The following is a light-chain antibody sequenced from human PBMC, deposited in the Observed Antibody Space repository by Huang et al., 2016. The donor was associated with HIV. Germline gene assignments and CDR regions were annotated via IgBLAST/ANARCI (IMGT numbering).Light chain of an antibody. CDR3: QQYNKWPGT. Sequence: EIVMTQSPATLSVYPGERATLSCRASRSVTSSLAWYQQKPGQAPRLLIYAASTMATGLPARFSGSGSGTEVTLTISSLQSEDFAVYYCQQYNKWPGTFGQGTKLEIK. CDR1: RSVTSS. CDR2: AAS. J-gene: IGKJ2*01. V-gene: IGKV3-15*01.